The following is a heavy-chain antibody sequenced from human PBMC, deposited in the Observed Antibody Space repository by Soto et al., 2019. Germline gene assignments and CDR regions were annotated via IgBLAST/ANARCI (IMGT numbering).Heavy chain of an antibody. CDR2: VYYTGDT. V-gene: IGHV4-59*01. CDR1: GGSIDTNY. CDR3: ARDPSGHPPLYRFDP. Sequence: QVQLQESGPGLVKPSETLSLTCTVSGGSIDTNYWNWIRQPPGKGLEWIGYVYYTGDTNYNPSLKSRVTISLDTSKNQVSLKLTSVTAADTAVYYCARDPSGHPPLYRFDPWGQGTXVTVSS. J-gene: IGHJ5*02. D-gene: IGHD1-26*01.